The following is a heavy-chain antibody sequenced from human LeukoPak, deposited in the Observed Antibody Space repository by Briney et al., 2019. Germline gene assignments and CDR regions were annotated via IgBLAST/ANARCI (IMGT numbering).Heavy chain of an antibody. D-gene: IGHD2-15*01. CDR1: GGSISSYY. CDR3: ARLGYCSGGSCYYIDY. CDR2: IHYTGST. Sequence: SGTLSLTCTVSGGSISSYYWSWMRQPPGKGLEWIGFIHYTGSTNYNPSLKSRLTMSVDTSKNQFSLKLSSVTAADAAVYYCARLGYCSGGSCYYIDYWGQGTLVTVTT. V-gene: IGHV4-59*01. J-gene: IGHJ4*02.